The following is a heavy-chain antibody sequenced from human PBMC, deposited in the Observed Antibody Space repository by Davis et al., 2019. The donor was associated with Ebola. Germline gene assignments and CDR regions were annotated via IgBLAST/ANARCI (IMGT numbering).Heavy chain of an antibody. CDR2: ISSSSSYI. D-gene: IGHD5-12*01. CDR1: GFTFSSYS. Sequence: GESLKISCAASGFTFSSYSMNWVRQAPGKGLEWVSSISSSSSYIYYADSVKGRFTISRDNAKNSLYLQMNSLRAEDTAVYYCARDTRYSGYGGLDYWGQGTLVTVSS. V-gene: IGHV3-21*01. J-gene: IGHJ4*02. CDR3: ARDTRYSGYGGLDY.